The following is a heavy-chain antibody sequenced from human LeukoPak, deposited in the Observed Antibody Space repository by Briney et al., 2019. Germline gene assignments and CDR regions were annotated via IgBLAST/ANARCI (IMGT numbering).Heavy chain of an antibody. CDR1: GFTFSNAW. CDR3: TTGLWYYGSGSYYNQDY. V-gene: IGHV3-15*07. J-gene: IGHJ4*02. CDR2: IKSKTDGGTT. D-gene: IGHD3-10*01. Sequence: GGSLRLSCAASGFTFSNAWMNWVRQAPGKGLEWVGRIKSKTDGGTTDYAAPVKGRFTISRDDSKNTLYLQMNSPKTEDTAVYYCTTGLWYYGSGSYYNQDYWGQGTLVTVSS.